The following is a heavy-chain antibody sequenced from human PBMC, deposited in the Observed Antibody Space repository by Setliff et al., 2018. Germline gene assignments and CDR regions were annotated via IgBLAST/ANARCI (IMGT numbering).Heavy chain of an antibody. D-gene: IGHD3-16*01. CDR2: IYPGDSDT. J-gene: IGHJ4*02. Sequence: GESLKISCKGSGYRFTSNWIGWVRQMPGKGLEWMGIIYPGDSDTTYSPSFQGLVTISADKSINTAYLQWSSLKASDTAIYYCAIIDDAIMDLDYWGQGTLVTVSS. CDR3: AIIDDAIMDLDY. V-gene: IGHV5-51*01. CDR1: GYRFTSNW.